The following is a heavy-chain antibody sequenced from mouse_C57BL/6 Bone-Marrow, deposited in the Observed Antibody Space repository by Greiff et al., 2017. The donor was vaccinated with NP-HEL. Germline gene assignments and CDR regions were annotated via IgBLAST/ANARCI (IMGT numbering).Heavy chain of an antibody. V-gene: IGHV1-81*01. CDR2: IYPRSGNT. CDR1: GYTFTSYG. CDR3: ARERVFGSSYRYFDY. Sequence: LVESGAELARPGASVKLSCKASGYTFTSYGISWVKQRTGQGLEWIGEIYPRSGNTYYNEKFKGKATLTADKSSSTAYMELRSLTSEDSAVYFCARERVFGSSYRYFDYWGQGTTLTVSS. D-gene: IGHD1-1*01. J-gene: IGHJ2*01.